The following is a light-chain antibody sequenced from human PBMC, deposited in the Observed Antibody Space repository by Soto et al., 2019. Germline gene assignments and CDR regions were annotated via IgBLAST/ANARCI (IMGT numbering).Light chain of an antibody. Sequence: EIVMTQXPATLSVSPGERATLSCRASQSVSNHLAWYQQKPGQAPRLLIYGASTRATGIPARFSGSGSGTEFTLTISSLQSEDFAVYYCQQYDNWPPWTFGQGTKVEIK. CDR1: QSVSNH. V-gene: IGKV3-15*01. CDR3: QQYDNWPPWT. CDR2: GAS. J-gene: IGKJ1*01.